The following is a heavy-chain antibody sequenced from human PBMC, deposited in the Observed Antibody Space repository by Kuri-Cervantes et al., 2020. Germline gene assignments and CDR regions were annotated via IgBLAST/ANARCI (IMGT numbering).Heavy chain of an antibody. V-gene: IGHV3-74*03. Sequence: GGSLRLSCAASGFTFRSYWMHWVRQDAGTGLLWVARISSNGTITTYADSVRGRFTVSRDNARNTLYLQMHSLRVEDTAVYYCATSTTHHYYYYMGVWGKGTTVTVSS. J-gene: IGHJ6*03. CDR1: GFTFRSYW. D-gene: IGHD1-1*01. CDR2: ISSNGTIT. CDR3: ATSTTHHYYYYMGV.